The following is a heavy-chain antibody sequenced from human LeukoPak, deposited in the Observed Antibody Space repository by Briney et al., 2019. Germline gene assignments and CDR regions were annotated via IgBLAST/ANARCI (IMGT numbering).Heavy chain of an antibody. Sequence: GGSLRLSCAASGFTFSGYSMNWVRQAPGKGLEWVSYISSRRTTIYYADSVKCRCTISRDNAKKSLHLQMNSQRAEDTALYYCASGEEYSSSLYQCDYWGQGTLVTVSS. CDR2: ISSRRTTI. D-gene: IGHD6-13*01. J-gene: IGHJ4*02. CDR3: ASGEEYSSSLYQCDY. V-gene: IGHV3-48*01. CDR1: GFTFSGYS.